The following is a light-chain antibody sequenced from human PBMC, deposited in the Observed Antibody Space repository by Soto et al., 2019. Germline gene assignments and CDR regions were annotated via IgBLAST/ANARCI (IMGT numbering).Light chain of an antibody. CDR2: DAS. CDR3: QQYNTFSLFT. Sequence: DVQLAQSPSTLPASVGDRVTITCRASQNIDSRLAWYQQKPGKAPKLLVYDASILERGVTSTFSGSGSGTDFTLTISSLQPEDFATYYCQQYNTFSLFTFGPGTKVETK. V-gene: IGKV1-5*01. CDR1: QNIDSR. J-gene: IGKJ3*01.